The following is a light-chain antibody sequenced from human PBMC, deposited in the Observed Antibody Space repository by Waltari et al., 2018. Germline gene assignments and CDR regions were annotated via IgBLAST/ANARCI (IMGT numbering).Light chain of an antibody. Sequence: QSALTQPASVSGSPGQSITISCTGTSSVVRGYNYVSWYQQHPGKAPKLTIYEVSNRPSGVSNRFSGSKSGNTASLTISGLQAEDEADYYCSSYISSSTRVFGGGTKLIVL. J-gene: IGLJ3*02. CDR3: SSYISSSTRV. CDR2: EVS. V-gene: IGLV2-14*01. CDR1: SSVVRGYNY.